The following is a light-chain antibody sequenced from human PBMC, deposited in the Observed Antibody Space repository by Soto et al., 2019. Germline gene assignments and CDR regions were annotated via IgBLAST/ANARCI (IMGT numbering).Light chain of an antibody. CDR3: SSYTSTNTPYV. Sequence: QSALTQPASVSGSPGQSITISCTGSSSDVGAYNFVSWYQHHPGKAPKLILYEVTTRPSGVSSRFSGSKSGNTASLTISGLQADDEANYYCSSYTSTNTPYVFGPGTKLTVL. CDR1: SSDVGAYNF. V-gene: IGLV2-14*01. CDR2: EVT. J-gene: IGLJ1*01.